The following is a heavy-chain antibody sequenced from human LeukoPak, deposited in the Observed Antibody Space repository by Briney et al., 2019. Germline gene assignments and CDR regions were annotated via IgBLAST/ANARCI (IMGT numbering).Heavy chain of an antibody. Sequence: GESLKISCNGSGSSFTSYWIGWVRQMPGKGLEWMGIIYPGDSDTRYSPSFQGQVTISADRSISTAYLQWSSLKASDTAMYYCARQNYYGSGSYYKNWFDPWGQGTLVTVSS. J-gene: IGHJ5*02. CDR3: ARQNYYGSGSYYKNWFDP. V-gene: IGHV5-51*01. CDR2: IYPGDSDT. CDR1: GSSFTSYW. D-gene: IGHD3-10*01.